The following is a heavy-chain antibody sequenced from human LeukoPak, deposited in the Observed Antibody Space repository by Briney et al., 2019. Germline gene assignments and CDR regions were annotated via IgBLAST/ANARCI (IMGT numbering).Heavy chain of an antibody. V-gene: IGHV3-21*01. CDR2: ISSSSSYI. CDR3: ARDDRSRWMSAFDI. J-gene: IGHJ3*02. CDR1: GFTFRSYS. D-gene: IGHD6-13*01. Sequence: GGSLRLSCAASGFTFRSYSMKWVRQSRGRGVEGVSSISSSSSYIYSPDSVKGRFPIPRDNAKTSLYLQMNSLRAEDTAVYYCARDDRSRWMSAFDIWGQGTMVTVSS.